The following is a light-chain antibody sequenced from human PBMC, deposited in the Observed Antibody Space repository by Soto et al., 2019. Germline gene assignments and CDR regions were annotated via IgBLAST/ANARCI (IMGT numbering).Light chain of an antibody. CDR1: QSISSY. CDR2: TAS. Sequence: ILMNQSPSSLSASPGYTVTMTCRASQSISSYVNWYQQKPGKAPNLLIYTASNLESGVPSRFSGSGSGTDFTLTITSLQPEDFATYYCQQSYGTPITFGQGTRLEI. J-gene: IGKJ5*01. CDR3: QQSYGTPIT. V-gene: IGKV1-39*01.